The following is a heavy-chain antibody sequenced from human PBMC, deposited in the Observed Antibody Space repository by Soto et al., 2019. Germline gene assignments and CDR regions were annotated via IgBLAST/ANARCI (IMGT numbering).Heavy chain of an antibody. CDR1: GFNFRSYA. V-gene: IGHV3-23*01. CDR3: PKGTSEWELLGYFDY. D-gene: IGHD1-26*01. J-gene: IGHJ4*02. Sequence: GGFLRLSCAASGFNFRSYAVSWVRQAPGKGLEWVSAISGSGGSTYYADSVKGRFTISRDNSKNTLYLQMNSLRAEDTAVYYWPKGTSEWELLGYFDYWGQGTQVTVSS. CDR2: ISGSGGST.